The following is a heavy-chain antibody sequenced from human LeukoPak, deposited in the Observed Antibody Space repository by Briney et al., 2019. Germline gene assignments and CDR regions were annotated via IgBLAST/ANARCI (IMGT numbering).Heavy chain of an antibody. CDR3: AKDIGWGDIVVVPAANVGFDY. CDR1: GFTFDDYA. CDR2: ISWNSGSI. J-gene: IGHJ4*02. Sequence: GGSLRLSCAASGFTFDDYAMHWVRQAPGKGLEWVSGISWNSGSIGYADSVKGRFTISRDNAKNSLYLQMNSLRAEDTALYYCAKDIGWGDIVVVPAANVGFDYWGQGTLVTVSS. V-gene: IGHV3-9*01. D-gene: IGHD2-2*01.